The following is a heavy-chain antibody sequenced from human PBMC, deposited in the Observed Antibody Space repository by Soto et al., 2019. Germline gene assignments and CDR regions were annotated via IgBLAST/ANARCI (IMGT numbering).Heavy chain of an antibody. Sequence: GGSLRLSCAASGFTFSSYAMHWVRQAPGKGLEWVAVISYDGSNKYYADSVKGRFTISRDNSKNTLYLQMNSLRAEDTAVYYCARDRTGEIELSVFDYWGQGTLVTVSS. CDR1: GFTFSSYA. D-gene: IGHD1-1*01. CDR2: ISYDGSNK. CDR3: ARDRTGEIELSVFDY. J-gene: IGHJ4*02. V-gene: IGHV3-30-3*01.